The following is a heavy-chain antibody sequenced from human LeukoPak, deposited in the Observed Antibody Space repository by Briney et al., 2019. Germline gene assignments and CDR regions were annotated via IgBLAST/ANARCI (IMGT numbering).Heavy chain of an antibody. V-gene: IGHV3-9*01. J-gene: IGHJ4*02. CDR2: ISWNSGSI. CDR3: AKGSSWYAHFDY. D-gene: IGHD6-13*01. Sequence: GGSLRLSCAASGFTFDDYAMHWVRQAPGKGLEWVSGISWNSGSIGYADSVKGRFTIPRDNAKNSLYLQMNSLRAEDTAVYYCAKGSSWYAHFDYWGQGNLVTVSS. CDR1: GFTFDDYA.